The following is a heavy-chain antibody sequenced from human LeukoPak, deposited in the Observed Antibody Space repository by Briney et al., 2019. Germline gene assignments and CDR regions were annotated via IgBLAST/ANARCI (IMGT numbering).Heavy chain of an antibody. CDR3: ARQYSSGRRGPRGKAPFDY. D-gene: IGHD6-19*01. CDR1: GDSISSGSYS. Sequence: PSETLSLTCAVSGDSISSGSYSWSWIRQPPGKGLEWIGHIYYSGSTYYNPSLKSRLNMSVDRSKNQFSLKLSSVTAADTAVYYCARQYSSGRRGPRGKAPFDYWGQGTLVTVSS. J-gene: IGHJ4*02. V-gene: IGHV4-30-4*07. CDR2: IYYSGST.